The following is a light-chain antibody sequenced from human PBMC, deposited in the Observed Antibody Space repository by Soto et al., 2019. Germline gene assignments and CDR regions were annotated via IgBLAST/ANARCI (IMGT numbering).Light chain of an antibody. V-gene: IGKV2-28*01. J-gene: IGKJ4*01. CDR1: QSLLHTNGYNY. CDR2: LAS. CDR3: MQLLHPPLT. Sequence: DVVMTQSPLSLPVTPGEPASISCRSSQSLLHTNGYNYLAWFLQKAGQSPQLLIYLASSRASGVPDRFSGSGSGTDFTLELSSVEAEDVGIYYCMQLLHPPLTFGGGTKVEIK.